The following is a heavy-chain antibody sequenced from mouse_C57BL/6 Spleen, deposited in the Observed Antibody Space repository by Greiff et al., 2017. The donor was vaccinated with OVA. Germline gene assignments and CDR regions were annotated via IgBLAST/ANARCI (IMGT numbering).Heavy chain of an antibody. CDR1: GYTFTSYW. D-gene: IGHD2-4*01. CDR3: ARGDYDRAWFAY. J-gene: IGHJ3*01. Sequence: QVQLKQPGAELVRPGSSVKLSCKASGYTFTSYWMHWVKQRPIQGLEWIGNIDPSDSETHYNQKFKDKATLTVDKSSSTAYRQLSSLTSEDSAVYYCARGDYDRAWFAYWGQGTLVTVSA. CDR2: IDPSDSET. V-gene: IGHV1-52*01.